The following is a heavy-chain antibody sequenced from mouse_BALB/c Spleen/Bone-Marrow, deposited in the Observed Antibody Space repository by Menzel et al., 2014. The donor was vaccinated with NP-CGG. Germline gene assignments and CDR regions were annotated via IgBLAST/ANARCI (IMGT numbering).Heavy chain of an antibody. J-gene: IGHJ4*01. V-gene: IGHV1S56*01. CDR2: IYPGNLNT. CDR3: TRDAMDY. Sequence: QVQLQQPGPGLVKPGASVRISCKASGYTFTAYYIHWVKQRPGQGLEWIGWIYPGNLNTKYNEKFKGKATLTADKSSSTAYMQLSSLTSEDSAVYFCTRDAMDYWGQGTSVTVSS. CDR1: GYTFTAYY.